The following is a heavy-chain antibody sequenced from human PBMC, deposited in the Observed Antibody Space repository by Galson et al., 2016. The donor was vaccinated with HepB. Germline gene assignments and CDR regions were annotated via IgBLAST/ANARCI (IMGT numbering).Heavy chain of an antibody. CDR3: ATYGGEAGWNLRH. CDR1: GFTFSGFW. D-gene: IGHD6-19*01. V-gene: IGHV3-7*03. CDR2: IKKDGSGT. Sequence: SLRLSCAASGFTFSGFWMSWVRQAPGKGLEWVANIKKDGSGTYYVDSVRGRFTVSRDNVKNSLYLQMNSLSDGDTAVYYCATYGGEAGWNLRHWGQGTLVTVSA. J-gene: IGHJ1*01.